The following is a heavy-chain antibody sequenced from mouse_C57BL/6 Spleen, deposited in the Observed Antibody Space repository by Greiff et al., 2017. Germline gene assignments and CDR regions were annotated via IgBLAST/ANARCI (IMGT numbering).Heavy chain of an antibody. CDR1: GYAFSSSW. J-gene: IGHJ2*01. Sequence: QVQLQQSGPELVKPGASVKISCKASGYAFSSSWMNWVKQRPGKGLEWIGRIYPGDGDTNYNGKFKGKATLTADKSSSTAYMQLSSLTSEDSAVCFCATELIGYWGQGTTLTVSS. D-gene: IGHD1-3*01. CDR3: ATELIGY. V-gene: IGHV1-82*01. CDR2: IYPGDGDT.